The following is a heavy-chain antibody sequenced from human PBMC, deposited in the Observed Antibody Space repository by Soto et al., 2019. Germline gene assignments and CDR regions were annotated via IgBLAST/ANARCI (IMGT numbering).Heavy chain of an antibody. CDR2: IYPGNSDT. D-gene: IGHD3-9*01. Sequence: PGESLKISCKGSGYNFANYWIGWVRQMPGKGLEWMGIIYPGNSDTRYSPSFQGQVTISADTSISTAYLEWSSLKASDTAIYYCARHVYYDVLKKNEWGQGTLVTVSS. CDR1: GYNFANYW. J-gene: IGHJ4*02. CDR3: ARHVYYDVLKKNE. V-gene: IGHV5-51*01.